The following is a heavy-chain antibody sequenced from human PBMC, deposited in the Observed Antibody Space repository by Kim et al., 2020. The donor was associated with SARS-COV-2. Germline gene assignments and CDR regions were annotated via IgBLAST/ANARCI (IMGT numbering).Heavy chain of an antibody. CDR3: ATEGTYTRGGWLRNWFYP. J-gene: IGHJ5*02. CDR2: FDPEHGET. Sequence: ASVKVSCKVSGYTLTELSMHWVRQAPGKGLEWMGGFDPEHGETIYAQKFQGRVTMTEDTSTDTAYMELSSLRSEDTAVYYCATEGTYTRGGWLRNWFYPWGQGTLVTVSS. D-gene: IGHD6-19*01. CDR1: GYTLTELS. V-gene: IGHV1-24*01.